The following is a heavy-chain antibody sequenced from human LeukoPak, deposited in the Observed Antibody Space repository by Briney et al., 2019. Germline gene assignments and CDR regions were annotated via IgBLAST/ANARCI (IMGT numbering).Heavy chain of an antibody. Sequence: GASVKVSCKVSGYTLTELSMHWVRQAPGKGLEWMGWINTNTGNPTYAQGFTGRFVFSLDTSVSTAYLQISSLKADDTAVYYCARDPYTSSSWYRGRANNWFDPWGQGTLVTVSS. V-gene: IGHV7-4-1*02. D-gene: IGHD6-13*01. CDR2: INTNTGNP. J-gene: IGHJ5*02. CDR3: ARDPYTSSSWYRGRANNWFDP. CDR1: GYTLTELS.